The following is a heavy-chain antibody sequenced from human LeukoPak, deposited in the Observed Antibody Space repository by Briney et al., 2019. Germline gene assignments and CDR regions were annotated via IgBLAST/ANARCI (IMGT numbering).Heavy chain of an antibody. CDR3: ARAPGLWFGELYGWFDP. Sequence: GASVKVSFKASGYTFTGYYMHWVRQAPGQGLEWMGWINPNSGGTNYAQKFQGRVTMTRDTSISTAYMELSRLRSDDTAVYYCARAPGLWFGELYGWFDPWGQGTLVTVSS. D-gene: IGHD3-10*01. CDR2: INPNSGGT. V-gene: IGHV1-2*02. CDR1: GYTFTGYY. J-gene: IGHJ5*02.